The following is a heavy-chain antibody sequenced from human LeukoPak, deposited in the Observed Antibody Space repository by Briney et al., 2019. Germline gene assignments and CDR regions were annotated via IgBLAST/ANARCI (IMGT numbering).Heavy chain of an antibody. Sequence: PGGSLRLSCAASGFTFSNAWMSWVRQAPGKGLEWVSAISGSGDYTYFADSVKGRFTFSRDNSKNTLYLQMNSLRAEDTAVYYCAKAPRIIYFDYWGQGTLVTVSS. CDR3: AKAPRIIYFDY. V-gene: IGHV3-23*01. J-gene: IGHJ4*02. CDR1: GFTFSNAW. CDR2: ISGSGDYT. D-gene: IGHD2/OR15-2a*01.